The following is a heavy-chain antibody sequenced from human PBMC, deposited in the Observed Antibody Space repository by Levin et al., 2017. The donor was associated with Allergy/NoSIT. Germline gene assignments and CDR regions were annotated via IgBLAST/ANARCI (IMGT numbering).Heavy chain of an antibody. D-gene: IGHD3-10*01. V-gene: IGHV3-30-3*01. CDR2: ISYDGSNK. J-gene: IGHJ4*02. CDR1: GFTFSSYA. Sequence: GGSLRLSCAASGFTFSSYAMHWVRQAPGKGLEWVAVISYDGSNKYYADSVKGRFTISRDNSKNTLYLQMNSLRAEDTAVYYCARDRGTMVRGVAKILLDYWGQGTLVTVSS. CDR3: ARDRGTMVRGVAKILLDY.